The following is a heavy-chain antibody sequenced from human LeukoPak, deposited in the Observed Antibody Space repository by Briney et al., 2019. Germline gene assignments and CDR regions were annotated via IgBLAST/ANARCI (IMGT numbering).Heavy chain of an antibody. J-gene: IGHJ4*02. CDR2: XXSGSXXX. CDR1: GFTFSSXX. V-gene: IGHV3-48*03. CDR3: ARVNNDGVGWEYYFDY. D-gene: IGHD1/OR15-1a*01. Sequence: GGSLRLSCAASGFTFSSXXXXXXRQAXEXXXXXXXXXXSGSXXXXXXXSXXXXXXXXRDNAKNSLYLQMNSLRAEDXAVYYCARVNNDGVGWEYYFDYWGQGTLVTVSS.